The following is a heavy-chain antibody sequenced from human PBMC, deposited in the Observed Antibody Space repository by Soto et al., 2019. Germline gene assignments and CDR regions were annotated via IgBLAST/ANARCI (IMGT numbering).Heavy chain of an antibody. CDR3: ASAGHISVAGTGRFDY. V-gene: IGHV4-31*03. J-gene: IGHJ4*02. D-gene: IGHD6-19*01. Sequence: QVQLQESGPGLVKPSQTLSLTCTVSGGSISSGGYYWSWIRQHPGKGREWIGYIYYSGSTYYNPSLTSRVTMSVDPSKNQFSLKLSSVTAADTAVYYCASAGHISVAGTGRFDYWGQGTLVTVSS. CDR1: GGSISSGGYY. CDR2: IYYSGST.